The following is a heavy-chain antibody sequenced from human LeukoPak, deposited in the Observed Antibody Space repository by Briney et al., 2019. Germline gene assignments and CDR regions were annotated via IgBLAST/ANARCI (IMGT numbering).Heavy chain of an antibody. V-gene: IGHV3-7*03. CDR2: IKLDGSEK. Sequence: QPGGSLRLSCAASGFTFSDYAMHWVRQAPGKGLEWVANIKLDGSEKNYVDSVKGRFTISRDNTKNSLYLQMNSLRVEDTAVFYCARDQYDTWSRRGNFDSWGQGTLVIVSS. CDR1: GFTFSDYA. D-gene: IGHD3-3*01. J-gene: IGHJ4*02. CDR3: ARDQYDTWSRRGNFDS.